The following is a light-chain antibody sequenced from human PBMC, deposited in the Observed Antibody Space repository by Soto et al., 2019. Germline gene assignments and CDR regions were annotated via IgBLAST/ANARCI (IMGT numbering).Light chain of an antibody. CDR3: QQYGSSPPRT. CDR1: QSVSSY. J-gene: IGKJ1*01. V-gene: IGKV3-20*01. Sequence: IVLTQSPASLSLSPVARATLSXRTSQSVSSYLAWYQQKVGQAPRLLIYGASTRATDVPDRFSGSGSGADFTLSISRLEPEDFAVYYCQQYGSSPPRTFGQGTKVHIK. CDR2: GAS.